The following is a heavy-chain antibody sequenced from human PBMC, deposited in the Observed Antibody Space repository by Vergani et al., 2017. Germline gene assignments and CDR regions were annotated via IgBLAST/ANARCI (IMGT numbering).Heavy chain of an antibody. CDR1: GFTFDDYA. CDR3: ARKKDYDSKDYYQVEPFDY. Sequence: EVQLVESGGGLVQPGRSLRLSCAASGFTFDDYAMHWVRQAPGKGLEGVSGISWNSGSIGYADSVKGRFTISRDNSKNSVYLQMNSLRAEDTAIYYCARKKDYDSKDYYQVEPFDYWGPGTLVTVSS. J-gene: IGHJ4*02. D-gene: IGHD3-22*01. CDR2: ISWNSGSI. V-gene: IGHV3-9*01.